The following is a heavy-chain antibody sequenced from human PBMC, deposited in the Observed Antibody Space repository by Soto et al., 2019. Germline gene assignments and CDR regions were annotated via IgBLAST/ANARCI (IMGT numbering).Heavy chain of an antibody. J-gene: IGHJ6*02. D-gene: IGHD6-6*01. Sequence: GASVKVSSKASRGTFSSYAISWVRQAPGQGLEWMGGIIPIFGTANYAQKFQGRVTITADESTSTAYMELSSLRSEDTAVYYGASGIAARPNGMDVWGQGTTVTVSS. CDR1: RGTFSSYA. V-gene: IGHV1-69*13. CDR2: IIPIFGTA. CDR3: ASGIAARPNGMDV.